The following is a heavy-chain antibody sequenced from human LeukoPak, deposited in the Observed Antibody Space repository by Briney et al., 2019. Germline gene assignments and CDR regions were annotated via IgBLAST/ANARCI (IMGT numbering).Heavy chain of an antibody. Sequence: PGGSLRLSCAASGFTFSRYNMNWVRQAPGKGLEWVSSISTSSSYIYYADSVKGRFTISRDNAENSLYLQMNSLRVEDTAVYYCARVPAQCSGGSCYLSAMDVWGQGTTVTVSS. CDR2: ISTSSSYI. CDR3: ARVPAQCSGGSCYLSAMDV. D-gene: IGHD2-15*01. J-gene: IGHJ6*02. V-gene: IGHV3-21*01. CDR1: GFTFSRYN.